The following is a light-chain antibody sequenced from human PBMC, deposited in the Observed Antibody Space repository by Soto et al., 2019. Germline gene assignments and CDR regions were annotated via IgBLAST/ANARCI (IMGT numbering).Light chain of an antibody. V-gene: IGLV2-14*01. CDR3: SSYTSSSTLG. J-gene: IGLJ2*01. CDR2: DVS. CDR1: SSDVGGYNY. Sequence: QSALTQHDSVSGSPGQSITISCTGTSSDVGGYNYVSWYQQHPGKAPKLMIYDVSNRPSGVSNRFSGSKSGNTASLTISGLQAEDEADYYCSSYTSSSTLGFGGGTKFTVL.